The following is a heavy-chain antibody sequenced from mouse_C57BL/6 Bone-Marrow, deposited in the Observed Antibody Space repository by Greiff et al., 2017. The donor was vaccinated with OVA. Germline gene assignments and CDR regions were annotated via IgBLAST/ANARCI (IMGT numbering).Heavy chain of an antibody. CDR2: IRSKSNNYAT. D-gene: IGHD1-1*01. V-gene: IGHV10-1*01. CDR1: GFSFNTYA. CDR3: VGVQFITWYFDV. J-gene: IGHJ1*03. Sequence: EVMLVESGGGLVQPKGSLKLSCAASGFSFNTYAMNWVRQAPGKGLEWVARIRSKSNNYATYYADSVKDRFTISRDDSESMLYLQMNNLKTEDTAMYYCVGVQFITWYFDVWGTGTTVTVSS.